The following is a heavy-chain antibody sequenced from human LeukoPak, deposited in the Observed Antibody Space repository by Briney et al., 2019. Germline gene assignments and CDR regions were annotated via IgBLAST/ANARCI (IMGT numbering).Heavy chain of an antibody. CDR2: IYYSGST. D-gene: IGHD3-9*01. J-gene: IGHJ6*02. V-gene: IGHV4-59*08. CDR3: ARHVHYDILTGPYYGMDV. CDR1: GGSISSYY. Sequence: SETLSLTCTVSGGSISSYYWSWIRQPPGKGLEWIGYIYYSGSTNYSPSLKSRVTISVDTSKNQFSLKLSSVTAADTAVYYCARHVHYDILTGPYYGMDVWGQGTTVTVSS.